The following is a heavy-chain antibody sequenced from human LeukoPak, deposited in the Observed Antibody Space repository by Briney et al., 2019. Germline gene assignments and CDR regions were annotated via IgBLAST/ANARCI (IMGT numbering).Heavy chain of an antibody. V-gene: IGHV3-21*06. CDR3: ARALKGVRRRLGGTTTFEDYYYMDV. CDR1: GFTFSNYK. CDR2: ISSTSTYI. D-gene: IGHD1-26*01. J-gene: IGHJ6*03. Sequence: GGSLRLSCAASGFTFSNYKMNWVRQAPGKGLEWVSSISSTSTYINYADSVKGRFTISRDNGKNSLYLQMNSLRAEDTAVYYCARALKGVRRRLGGTTTFEDYYYMDVWGKGTTVTISS.